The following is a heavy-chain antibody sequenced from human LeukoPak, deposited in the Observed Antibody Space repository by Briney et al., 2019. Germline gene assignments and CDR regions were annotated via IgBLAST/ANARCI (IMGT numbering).Heavy chain of an antibody. CDR2: IYRNGNT. J-gene: IGHJ4*02. V-gene: IGHV4-38-2*02. Sequence: TSETLSLTCTVSAYSISSGYYWGWIRQPPGKGLEWIGDIYRNGNTYYNPSLKSRVTISVDTSKNQFSLKLSSVTAADTAVYYCARTLYYYDSSGYYYWGQGTLVTVSS. CDR1: AYSISSGYY. D-gene: IGHD3-22*01. CDR3: ARTLYYYDSSGYYY.